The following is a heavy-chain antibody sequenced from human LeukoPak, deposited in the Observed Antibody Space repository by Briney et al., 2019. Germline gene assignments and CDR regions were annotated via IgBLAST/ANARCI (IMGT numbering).Heavy chain of an antibody. CDR2: IYPGDSDT. CDR1: GYSFTSYW. CDR3: ASHRYSGSPPDYGMDV. J-gene: IGHJ6*02. D-gene: IGHD1-26*01. Sequence: GESLQISCKGSGYSFTSYWIGWVRQMPGKGLEWMGIIYPGDSDTRYSPSFQGQVTISADKSISTAYLQWSSLKASDTAMYYCASHRYSGSPPDYGMDVWGQGTTVTVSS. V-gene: IGHV5-51*01.